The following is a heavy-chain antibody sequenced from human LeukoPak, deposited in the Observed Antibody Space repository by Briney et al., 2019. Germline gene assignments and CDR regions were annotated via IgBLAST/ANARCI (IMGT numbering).Heavy chain of an antibody. J-gene: IGHJ4*02. V-gene: IGHV4-34*01. CDR3: ARSGSYSLYFDY. CDR2: INHSGST. Sequence: SETLSLTCAVYGGSFSGYYWSWIRQPPGKGLEWIGEINHSGSTNYNPSLKSRVTISVDRSKNQFSLKLSSVTAADTAVYYCARSGSYSLYFDYWGQGTLVTVSS. D-gene: IGHD1-26*01. CDR1: GGSFSGYY.